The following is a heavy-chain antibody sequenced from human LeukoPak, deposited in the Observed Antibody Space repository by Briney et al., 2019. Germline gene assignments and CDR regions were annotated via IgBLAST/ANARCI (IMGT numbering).Heavy chain of an antibody. D-gene: IGHD5-18*01. CDR1: GYTFTSYY. CDR2: INPSGGST. Sequence: ASVKVSCKASGYTFTSYYMHWVRQAPGQGLEWMGIINPSGGSTSYAQKFQGRVTMTRDTSTSTVYMELSSLRSEDTAVYYCARSGVDTAMEYYFDYWGQGTLVTVSS. CDR3: ARSGVDTAMEYYFDY. V-gene: IGHV1-46*01. J-gene: IGHJ4*02.